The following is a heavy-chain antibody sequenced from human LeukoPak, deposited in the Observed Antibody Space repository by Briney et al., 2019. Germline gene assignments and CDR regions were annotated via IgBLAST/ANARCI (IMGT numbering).Heavy chain of an antibody. V-gene: IGHV4-4*07. D-gene: IGHD2-21*02. CDR1: GGSFSGYY. Sequence: SETLSLTCAVYGGSFSGYYWSWIRQSAGKGLEWIGRIYTSGSTNYNPSLKSRVTISLDTSKNQFSLKLSSVTAADTAVYYCAREEYCGGDCYSGFDYWGQGTLVTVSS. J-gene: IGHJ4*02. CDR2: IYTSGST. CDR3: AREEYCGGDCYSGFDY.